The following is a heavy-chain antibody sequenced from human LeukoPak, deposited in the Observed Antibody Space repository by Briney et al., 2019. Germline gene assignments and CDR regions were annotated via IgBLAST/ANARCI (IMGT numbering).Heavy chain of an antibody. CDR1: EFTFSSYS. J-gene: IGHJ4*02. D-gene: IGHD3-16*01. Sequence: KPGGSLRLSCAGSEFTFSSYSMNWVRQAPGKGLEWVSSISGSSSDIYYADSVKGRFTISRDNAKNSLYLQMNSLRAEDTAVYYCARDSRTGARGRHSRGIIDYWGQGTLVTVSS. CDR2: ISGSSSDI. V-gene: IGHV3-21*04. CDR3: ARDSRTGARGRHSRGIIDY.